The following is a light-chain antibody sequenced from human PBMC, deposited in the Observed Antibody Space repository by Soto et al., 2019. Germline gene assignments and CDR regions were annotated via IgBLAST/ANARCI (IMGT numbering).Light chain of an antibody. V-gene: IGLV1-40*01. CDR1: SSNIGAGYD. CDR2: VNS. Sequence: QSVLTQPPSVSGAPGQRVTISCTGTSSNIGAGYDVHWYQQVPGTSPKLLIFVNSNRPSGVPDRFSGSKSGTSASLAITGLQAEDEADDYCQSDDDSLFVHVVFGGGTKLTVL. CDR3: QSDDDSLFVHVV. J-gene: IGLJ2*01.